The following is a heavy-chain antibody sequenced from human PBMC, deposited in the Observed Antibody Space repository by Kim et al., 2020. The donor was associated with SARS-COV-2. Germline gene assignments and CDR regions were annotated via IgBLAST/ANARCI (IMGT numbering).Heavy chain of an antibody. V-gene: IGHV3-21*01. CDR2: ISSSSSYI. CDR3: ARAKGDDIVVVVAATEYYGMDV. D-gene: IGHD2-15*01. Sequence: GGSLRLSCAASGFTFSSYSMNWVRQAPGKGLEWVSSISSSSSYIYYADSVKGRFTISRDNAKNSLYLQMNSLRAEDTAVYYCARAKGDDIVVVVAATEYYGMDVWGQGTTVTVSS. J-gene: IGHJ6*02. CDR1: GFTFSSYS.